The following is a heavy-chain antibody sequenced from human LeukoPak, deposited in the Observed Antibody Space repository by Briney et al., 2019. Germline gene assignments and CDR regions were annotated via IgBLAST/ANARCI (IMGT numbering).Heavy chain of an antibody. J-gene: IGHJ4*02. CDR3: ARVSGSGWYFDY. V-gene: IGHV4-34*01. Sequence: SETLSLTCAVYGGSFSGYYWSWIRQPPGKGLEWIGEINHSGSTNYNPSLKSRVTISVDKSKNQFSLKLSSVTAADTAVYYCARVSGSGWYFDYWGQGTLVTVSS. D-gene: IGHD6-19*01. CDR2: INHSGST. CDR1: GGSFSGYY.